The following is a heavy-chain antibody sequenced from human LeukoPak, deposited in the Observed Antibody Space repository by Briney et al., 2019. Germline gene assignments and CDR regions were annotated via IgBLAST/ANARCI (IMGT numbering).Heavy chain of an antibody. Sequence: PGGSLRLSCAASGFTFRSYEMHWVRLAPGKGLTWVSRINSDGTKTDYADSVKGRFTISRDNSKNALYLQMNSLRAEDTAVYYCARETNGDYAFDYWGQGTLVTVSS. CDR3: ARETNGDYAFDY. V-gene: IGHV3-74*01. CDR2: INSDGTKT. CDR1: GFTFRSYE. D-gene: IGHD4-17*01. J-gene: IGHJ4*02.